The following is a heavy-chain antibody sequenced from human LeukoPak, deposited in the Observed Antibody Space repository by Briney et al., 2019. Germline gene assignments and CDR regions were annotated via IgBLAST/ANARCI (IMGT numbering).Heavy chain of an antibody. CDR2: IYYSGST. J-gene: IGHJ5*02. CDR3: AREMVVVPAAIPHWFDP. CDR1: GGSISSSSYY. Sequence: PSETLSLICTVSGGSISSSSYYWGWIRQPPGKGLEWIGSIYYSGSTYYNPSLKSRVTISVDTSKNQFSLKLSSVTAADTAVYYCAREMVVVPAAIPHWFDPWGQGTLVTVSS. D-gene: IGHD2-2*01. V-gene: IGHV4-39*07.